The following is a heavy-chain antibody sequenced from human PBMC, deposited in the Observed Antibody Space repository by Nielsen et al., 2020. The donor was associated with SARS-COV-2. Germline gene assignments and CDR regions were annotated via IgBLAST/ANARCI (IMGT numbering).Heavy chain of an antibody. J-gene: IGHJ4*02. V-gene: IGHV3-74*01. Sequence: GESLKISCAASGFSFSAYWVHWVRQVPGKGLVWVSRISPDGTRVAYADSVKGRFTISRDNAKNTVYLQMNTLRSEDTALYYCTRGFYSQSDYWGQGTLVTVSS. CDR1: GFSFSAYW. D-gene: IGHD2-15*01. CDR2: ISPDGTRV. CDR3: TRGFYSQSDY.